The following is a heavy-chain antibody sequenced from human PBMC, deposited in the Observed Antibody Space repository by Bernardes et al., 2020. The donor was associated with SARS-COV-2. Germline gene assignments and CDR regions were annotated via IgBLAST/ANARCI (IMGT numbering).Heavy chain of an antibody. V-gene: IGHV5-10-1*01. CDR3: ARHAQGRPGDAFDI. J-gene: IGHJ3*02. Sequence: SLKISCTGSGYSFTSYWISRVRHMPGKGLEWMGRIDPSDSYTNYSPSFQGHVTISADKSISTAYLQWSSLKASDTAMYYCARHAQGRPGDAFDIWGQGTKVTVSS. CDR1: GYSFTSYW. CDR2: IDPSDSYT.